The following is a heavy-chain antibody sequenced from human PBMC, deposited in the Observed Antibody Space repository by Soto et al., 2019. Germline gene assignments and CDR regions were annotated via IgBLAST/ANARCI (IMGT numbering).Heavy chain of an antibody. J-gene: IGHJ5*02. D-gene: IGHD3-10*01. V-gene: IGHV1-18*01. CDR3: ARAPQGYYYGSFDP. Sequence: GASVKVSCKASGYTFTSYGISWVRQAPGQGLEWMGWISAYNGNTNYAQKLQGRVTMTTDTSTSTAYMELRSLRSDDTAVYYCARAPQGYYYGSFDPWGQGTLVTVSS. CDR2: ISAYNGNT. CDR1: GYTFTSYG.